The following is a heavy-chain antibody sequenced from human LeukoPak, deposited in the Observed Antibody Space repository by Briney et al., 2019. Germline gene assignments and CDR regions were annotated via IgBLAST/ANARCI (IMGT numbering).Heavy chain of an antibody. V-gene: IGHV4-4*09. CDR3: ARVAAARGLILNDLYYFDY. CDR1: GASISNYY. D-gene: IGHD6-6*01. J-gene: IGHJ4*02. CDR2: IHTSGAS. Sequence: SETLSLTCTVSGASISNYYWSWIRQTPEKGLEWMGHIHTSGASRYYPSLESRLTLSIDTSRNHLSLKLTSVTAADTAVYYCARVAAARGLILNDLYYFDYWGQGTLVTVSS.